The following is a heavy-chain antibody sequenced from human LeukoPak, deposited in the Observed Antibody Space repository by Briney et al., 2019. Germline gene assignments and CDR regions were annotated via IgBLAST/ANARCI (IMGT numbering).Heavy chain of an antibody. Sequence: PSETLSLTCTVSGGSISSSSYYWGWIRQPPGKGLEWIGSIYYSGSTYYNPSLKSRVTISVDTSKNQFSLKLSSVTAADTAVYYCARDRDNVVTADAFDIWGQGTMVTVSS. CDR2: IYYSGST. J-gene: IGHJ3*02. CDR3: ARDRDNVVTADAFDI. CDR1: GGSISSSSYY. V-gene: IGHV4-39*07. D-gene: IGHD2-21*02.